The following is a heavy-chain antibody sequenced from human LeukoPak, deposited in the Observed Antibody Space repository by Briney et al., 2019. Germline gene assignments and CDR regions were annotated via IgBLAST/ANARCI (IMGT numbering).Heavy chain of an antibody. CDR2: IYYSGST. Sequence: SETLSLTCTVSGDSISSYYWSWVRQPPGKGLEWIGYIYYSGSTNYTPSLKSRVTISVDTSYNQFSLKLSSVTAGDRAVYYCATGRYSSSWYYFDYWGQGTLVTVSS. CDR1: GDSISSYY. V-gene: IGHV4-59*01. D-gene: IGHD6-13*01. J-gene: IGHJ4*02. CDR3: ATGRYSSSWYYFDY.